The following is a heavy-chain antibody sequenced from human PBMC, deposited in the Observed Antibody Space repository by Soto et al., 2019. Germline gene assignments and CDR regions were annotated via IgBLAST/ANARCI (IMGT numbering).Heavy chain of an antibody. V-gene: IGHV2-5*02. D-gene: IGHD2-15*01. CDR3: AHRRRPYCSGGSCYSSFYYFDY. J-gene: IGHJ4*02. CDR2: IYWDDDK. Sequence: SGPTLVNPTQTLTLTCTFSGFSLSTSGVGVGWIRQPPGKALEWLALIYWDDDKRYSPSLKSRLTITKDTSKNQVVLTMTNMDPVDTATYYCAHRRRPYCSGGSCYSSFYYFDYWGQGTLVTVSS. CDR1: GFSLSTSGVG.